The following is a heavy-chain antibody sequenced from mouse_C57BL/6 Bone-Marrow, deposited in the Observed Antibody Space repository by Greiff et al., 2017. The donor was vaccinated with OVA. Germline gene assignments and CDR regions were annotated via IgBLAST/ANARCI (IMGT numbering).Heavy chain of an antibody. Sequence: QVQLKESGAELVRPGTSVKLSCKASGYTFTSYWMHWVKQRPGQGLEWIGVIDPSDSYTNYNQKFKGKATLTVDTSSSTAYMQLSSLTSEDSAVYYCARWWFITTVVNYFDYWGQGTTLTVSS. J-gene: IGHJ2*01. CDR2: IDPSDSYT. CDR3: ARWWFITTVVNYFDY. CDR1: GYTFTSYW. D-gene: IGHD1-1*01. V-gene: IGHV1-59*01.